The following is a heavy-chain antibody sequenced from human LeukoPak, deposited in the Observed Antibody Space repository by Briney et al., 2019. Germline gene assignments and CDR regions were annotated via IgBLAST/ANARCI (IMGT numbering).Heavy chain of an antibody. CDR3: ARFETLGAKPLEY. CDR1: GFTVSSNY. Sequence: PGGSLRLSCAASGFTVSSNYMSWVRQAPGKGLDWVSSISSTSTYILYADSVKGRFTISRDNARNSLYLQMNSLRAEDTAVYYCARFETLGAKPLEYWGQGTLVTVSS. V-gene: IGHV3-21*01. J-gene: IGHJ4*02. D-gene: IGHD1-1*01. CDR2: ISSTSTYI.